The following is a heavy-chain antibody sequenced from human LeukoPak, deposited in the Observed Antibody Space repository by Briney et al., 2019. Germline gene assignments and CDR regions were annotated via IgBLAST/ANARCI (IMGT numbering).Heavy chain of an antibody. CDR3: ASKSVYGDYGLTFDY. CDR1: GGSISSGDYY. V-gene: IGHV4-30-4*01. J-gene: IGHJ4*02. Sequence: PSQTLSLTCTVSGGSISSGDYYWSWFRQPPGKGLEWIGYIYYSGSTYYNPSLKSRVTISVDTSKNQFSLKLSSVTAADTAVYYCASKSVYGDYGLTFDYWGQGTLVTVSS. CDR2: IYYSGST. D-gene: IGHD4-17*01.